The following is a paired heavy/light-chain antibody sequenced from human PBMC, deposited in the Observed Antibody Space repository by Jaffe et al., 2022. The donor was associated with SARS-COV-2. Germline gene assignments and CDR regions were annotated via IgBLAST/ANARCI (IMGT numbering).Light chain of an antibody. Sequence: QAVLTQPSSLSASPGASASLTCTLRSGINVGTYRIYWYQQKPGSPPQYLLRYKSDSDKQQGSGVPSRFSGSKDASANAGILLISGLQSEDEADYYCMIWHSSSWVFGGGTKLTVL. J-gene: IGLJ3*02. CDR1: SGINVGTYR. CDR2: YKSDSDK. V-gene: IGLV5-45*02. CDR3: MIWHSSSWV.
Heavy chain of an antibody. CDR1: GGTFSSYA. Sequence: QVQLVQSGAEVKKPGSSVKVSCKASGGTFSSYAISWVRQAPGQGLEWMGGIIPIFGTANYAQKFQGRVTITADESTSTAYMELSSLRSEDTAVYYCARGGYVRSGYPLHDTYYYYYYMDVWGKGTTVTVSS. CDR2: IIPIFGTA. D-gene: IGHD3-22*01. J-gene: IGHJ6*03. V-gene: IGHV1-69*01. CDR3: ARGGYVRSGYPLHDTYYYYYYMDV.